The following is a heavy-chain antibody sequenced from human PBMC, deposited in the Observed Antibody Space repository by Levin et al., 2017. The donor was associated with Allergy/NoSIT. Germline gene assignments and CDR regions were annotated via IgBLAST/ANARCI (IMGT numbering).Heavy chain of an antibody. CDR2: IHYSGTT. D-gene: IGHD2-15*01. V-gene: IGHV4-39*01. CDR3: ARLAGCNRGNCYYGVDV. J-gene: IGHJ6*02. CDR1: GVSMTVNSYY. Sequence: SQTLSLTCSVSGVSMTVNSYYWGWIRQPPGKGLEWIGSIHYSGTTYHNASLESRVTISVDTSKSQFSLQLRSVTAADTATFYGARLAGCNRGNCYYGVDVWGQGTTVTVSS.